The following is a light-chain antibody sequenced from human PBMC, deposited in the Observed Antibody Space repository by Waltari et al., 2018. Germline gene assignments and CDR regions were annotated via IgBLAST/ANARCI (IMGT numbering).Light chain of an antibody. CDR3: QQYYSDPVA. J-gene: IGKJ1*01. CDR2: WAS. V-gene: IGKV4-1*01. CDR1: QSVLYSSNNKNY. Sequence: DIQMTQSPDSLAVSLGERATINCKSSQSVLYSSNNKNYLAWYQQKPGQPPKLLIYWASTRESGVPDRFSGSGSGTDFTLTISSLQAEDVAVYYCQQYYSDPVAFGQGTKVEIK.